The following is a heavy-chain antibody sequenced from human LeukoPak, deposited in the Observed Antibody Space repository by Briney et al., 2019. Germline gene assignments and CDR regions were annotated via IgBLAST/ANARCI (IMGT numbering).Heavy chain of an antibody. Sequence: GGSLRLSCAASGFTLSNYDMHWVRQATGEGLEWVSGIDIAGDTYYPGSVRGRFTISRENAENSLYLQMNSLRAGDTGVYYCARTTVTSGPYWYFDLWGRGTLVTVS. CDR2: IDIAGDT. D-gene: IGHD4-17*01. CDR3: ARTTVTSGPYWYFDL. J-gene: IGHJ2*01. CDR1: GFTLSNYD. V-gene: IGHV3-13*01.